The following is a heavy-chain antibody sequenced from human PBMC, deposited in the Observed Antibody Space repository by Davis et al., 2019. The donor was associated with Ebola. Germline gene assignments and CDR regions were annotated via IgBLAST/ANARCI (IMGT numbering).Heavy chain of an antibody. D-gene: IGHD2-2*01. Sequence: SETLSLTCTVSGGSISSSSYYWGWIRQPPGKGLEWIGEINHSGNTNYNPSLKSRVTISVDTSKNQFSLKLSSVTAADTAVYYCARGPRGYCSSTSCYTYYYGMDVWGQGTTVTVSS. CDR1: GGSISSSSYY. V-gene: IGHV4-39*07. CDR2: INHSGNT. J-gene: IGHJ6*02. CDR3: ARGPRGYCSSTSCYTYYYGMDV.